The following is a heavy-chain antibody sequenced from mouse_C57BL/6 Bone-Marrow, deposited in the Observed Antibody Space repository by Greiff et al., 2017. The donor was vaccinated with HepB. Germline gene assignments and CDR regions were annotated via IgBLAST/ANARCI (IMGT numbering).Heavy chain of an antibody. CDR2: IDPNSGGT. CDR3: ARRDDSYWYFDV. CDR1: GYTFTSYW. Sequence: QVQLKQPGAELVKPGASVKLSCKASGYTFTSYWMHWVKQRPGRGLEWIGRIDPNSGGTKYNEKFKSKATLTVDKPSSTAYMQLSSLTSEDSAVYYCARRDDSYWYFDVWGTGTTVTVSS. D-gene: IGHD2-4*01. J-gene: IGHJ1*03. V-gene: IGHV1-72*01.